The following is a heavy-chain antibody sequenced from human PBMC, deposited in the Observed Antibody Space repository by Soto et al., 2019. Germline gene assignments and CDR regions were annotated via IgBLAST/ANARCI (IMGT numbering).Heavy chain of an antibody. V-gene: IGHV4-30-4*01. D-gene: IGHD5-12*01. CDR2: IFYTGST. CDR3: GRVKATLYRHYYFDY. Sequence: SETLSLTCSVSGGTINSGDYFWSWIRQPPGKGLEWIASIFYTGSTYYSSSLKRRSSMSIGTSKCLFSLRLRSRTAADTAVYFCGRVKATLYRHYYFDYWGQGTPVTVSS. J-gene: IGHJ4*02. CDR1: GGTINSGDYF.